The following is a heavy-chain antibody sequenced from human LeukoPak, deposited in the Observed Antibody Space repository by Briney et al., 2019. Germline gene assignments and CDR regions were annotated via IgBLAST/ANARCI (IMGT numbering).Heavy chain of an antibody. CDR3: ARGHYDILTGYYSFDY. CDR1: GYTFTGYY. J-gene: IGHJ4*02. CDR2: INPNSGGT. V-gene: IGHV1-2*02. Sequence: ASVKVSCKASGYTFTGYYVHWVRQAPGQGLEWMGWINPNSGGTNYAQKFQSRVTMTRDTSISTAYMELSRLRSDDTAVYYCARGHYDILTGYYSFDYWGQGTLVTVSS. D-gene: IGHD3-9*01.